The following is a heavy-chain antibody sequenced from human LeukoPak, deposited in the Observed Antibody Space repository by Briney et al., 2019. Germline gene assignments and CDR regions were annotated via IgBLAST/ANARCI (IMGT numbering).Heavy chain of an antibody. CDR3: ARGGDYLDF. CDR2: IKQDGSEK. Sequence: GGSLRLSCAASGFTFIINWMSWVRQGPGEGLEWVANIKQDGSEKYYVDSVKGRFTISRDNANNSLYLHMNSLRAEDTAVYYRARGGDYLDFWGQGTLVTVSS. J-gene: IGHJ4*02. CDR1: GFTFIINW. V-gene: IGHV3-7*05.